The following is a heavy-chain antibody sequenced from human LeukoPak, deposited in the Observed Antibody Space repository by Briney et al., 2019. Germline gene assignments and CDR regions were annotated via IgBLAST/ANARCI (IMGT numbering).Heavy chain of an antibody. J-gene: IGHJ6*02. V-gene: IGHV1-69*13. CDR2: IIPIFGTA. D-gene: IGHD3-10*01. Sequence: SVKVSCTASGGTFSSYAISWVRQAPGQGLEWMGGIIPIFGTANYAQKFQGRVTITADESTSTAYMELSSLRSEDTAVYYCARRPPNYYGSGSYYYYYYYGMDVWGQGTTVTVS. CDR3: ARRPPNYYGSGSYYYYYYYGMDV. CDR1: GGTFSSYA.